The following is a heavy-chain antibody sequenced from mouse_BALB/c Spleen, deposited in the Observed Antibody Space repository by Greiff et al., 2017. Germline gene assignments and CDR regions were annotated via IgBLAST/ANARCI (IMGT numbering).Heavy chain of an antibody. CDR2: IWSGGST. J-gene: IGHJ4*01. CDR1: GFSFTSYG. Sequence: QVQLQQSGPGLVQPSQSLSITCTVSGFSFTSYGVHWVRQSPGKGLEWLGVIWSGGSTDYNAAFISRLSISKDNSKSQVFFKMNSLQANDTAIYYCARNRLPSYAMDYWGQGTSVTVSS. CDR3: ARNRLPSYAMDY. V-gene: IGHV2-2*02.